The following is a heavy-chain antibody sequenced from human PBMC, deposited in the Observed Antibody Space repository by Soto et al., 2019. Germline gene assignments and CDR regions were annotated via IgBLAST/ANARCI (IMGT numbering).Heavy chain of an antibody. V-gene: IGHV3-21*05. Sequence: GSLRLSCAASGFTFSSYSMNWVRQAPGKGLEWVSYISSSSSYIYYADSVKGRFTISRDNAKNSLYLQMNSLRAEDTAVYYCARDPQLYSSSPPGYFDYWGQGTLVTVSS. CDR2: ISSSSSYI. D-gene: IGHD6-13*01. CDR1: GFTFSSYS. J-gene: IGHJ4*02. CDR3: ARDPQLYSSSPPGYFDY.